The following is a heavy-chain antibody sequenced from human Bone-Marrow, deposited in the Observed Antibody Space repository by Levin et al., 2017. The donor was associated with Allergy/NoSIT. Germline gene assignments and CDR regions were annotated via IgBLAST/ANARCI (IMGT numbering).Heavy chain of an antibody. CDR2: IIPIFGTA. V-gene: IGHV1-69*13. Sequence: SVKVSCKASGGTFSSYAISWVRQAPGQGLEWMGGIIPIFGTANYAQKFQGRVTITADESTSTAYMELSSLRSEDTAVYYCARVPERTYYDFWSGYSRDDYYGMDVWGQGTTVTVSS. CDR3: ARVPERTYYDFWSGYSRDDYYGMDV. CDR1: GGTFSSYA. D-gene: IGHD3-3*01. J-gene: IGHJ6*02.